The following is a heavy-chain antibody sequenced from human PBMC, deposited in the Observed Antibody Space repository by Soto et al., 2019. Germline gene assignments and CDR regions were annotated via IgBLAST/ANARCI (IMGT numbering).Heavy chain of an antibody. CDR3: ARLQLVPAANFDY. CDR2: ISANNGNT. Sequence: QVQLVQSGGEVKEPGASVKVSCKASGYTFTNYGIIWVRQAPGQGLEWMGRISANNGNTNYAQNLQGRITMTTDTSTSTAYMELRSLRSDDTAVYYCARLQLVPAANFDYWGQGTLVTVSS. J-gene: IGHJ4*02. CDR1: GYTFTNYG. D-gene: IGHD2-2*01. V-gene: IGHV1-18*01.